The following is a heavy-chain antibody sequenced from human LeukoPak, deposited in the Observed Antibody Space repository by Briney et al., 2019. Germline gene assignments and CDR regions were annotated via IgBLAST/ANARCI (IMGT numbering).Heavy chain of an antibody. D-gene: IGHD2-2*01. CDR1: GFTFSNAW. CDR3: TTQGPYCRSTSCYSIDY. V-gene: IGHV3-15*01. J-gene: IGHJ4*02. Sequence: GGSLRLSCAASGFTFSNAWMSWVRQAPGKGLEWVGRIKSKTDGGTTDYAAPVKGRFTISRDDSKNTLYLQMNSLKTEDTAVYYCTTQGPYCRSTSCYSIDYWGQGTLVTVSS. CDR2: IKSKTDGGTT.